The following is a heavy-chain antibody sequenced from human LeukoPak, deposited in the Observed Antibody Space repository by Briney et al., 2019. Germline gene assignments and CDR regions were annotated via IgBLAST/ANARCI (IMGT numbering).Heavy chain of an antibody. V-gene: IGHV3-21*01. CDR1: GFTFSSYS. D-gene: IGHD4-17*01. CDR2: ISSSSSYI. Sequence: GGSLRPSCAASGFTFSSYSMNWVRQAPGKGLEWVSSISSSSSYIYYADSVKGRFTISRDNAKNSLYLQMNSLRAEDTAVYYCARDKYDYGDYRTGSGDYWGQGTLVTVSS. CDR3: ARDKYDYGDYRTGSGDY. J-gene: IGHJ4*02.